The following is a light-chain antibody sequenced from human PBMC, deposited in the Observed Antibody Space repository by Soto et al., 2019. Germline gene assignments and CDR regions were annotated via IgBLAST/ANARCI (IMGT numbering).Light chain of an antibody. CDR1: SSDVGGYDH. CDR2: DVT. CDR3: SSYTNKDTLL. Sequence: QSALTQPASVSRSPGQSITISCTGTSSDVGGYDHVSWYQQHPGKAPKLIIYDVTVRPSGISRRFSGSKSDNTASLAVSGLQPEDEADYYCSSYTNKDTLLFGGGTKVTVL. J-gene: IGLJ3*02. V-gene: IGLV2-14*03.